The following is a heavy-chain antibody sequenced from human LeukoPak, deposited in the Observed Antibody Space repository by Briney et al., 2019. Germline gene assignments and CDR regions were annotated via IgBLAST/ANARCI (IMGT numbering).Heavy chain of an antibody. J-gene: IGHJ1*01. Sequence: SETLSLTCTVSGGSISSSSYYWGWIRQPPGEGLEWIGSIYYSGSTYYNPSLKSRVTISVDTSKNQFSLKLSSVTAADTAVYYCARHYYYDSSGYFLPEYFQHWGQGTLVTVSS. CDR1: GGSISSSSYY. CDR2: IYYSGST. CDR3: ARHYYYDSSGYFLPEYFQH. D-gene: IGHD3-22*01. V-gene: IGHV4-39*01.